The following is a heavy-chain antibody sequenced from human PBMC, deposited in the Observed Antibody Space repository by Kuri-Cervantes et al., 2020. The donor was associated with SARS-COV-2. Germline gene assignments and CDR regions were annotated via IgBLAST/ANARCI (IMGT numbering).Heavy chain of an antibody. CDR1: GYTFSNYG. Sequence: ASVKVSCKASGYTFSNYGISWVRQAPGQGLQWMGWISAYSGLTDYAQKFQGRVTMTTDTSTSTAYMELRSLRTDDTAMYYCARANGVVATLGSSDSWGQGTLVTVSS. CDR3: ARANGVVATLGSSDS. J-gene: IGHJ4*02. V-gene: IGHV1-18*01. CDR2: ISAYSGLT. D-gene: IGHD1-26*01.